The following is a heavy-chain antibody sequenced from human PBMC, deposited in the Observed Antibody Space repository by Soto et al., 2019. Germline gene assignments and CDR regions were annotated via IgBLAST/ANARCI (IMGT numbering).Heavy chain of an antibody. CDR2: ISADNGKP. CDR3: ARDYYGSGSYYMSYYYYMDV. D-gene: IGHD3-10*01. CDR1: GYTFTIYG. V-gene: IGHV1-18*04. J-gene: IGHJ6*03. Sequence: ASVKGSCTASGYTFTIYGMSWVRQAPGQGLEWMGWISADNGKPNYAQKLQGRVTITTDTSTSTAYMELRSLRSDDTAVYYCARDYYGSGSYYMSYYYYMDVWGKGTTVTVSS.